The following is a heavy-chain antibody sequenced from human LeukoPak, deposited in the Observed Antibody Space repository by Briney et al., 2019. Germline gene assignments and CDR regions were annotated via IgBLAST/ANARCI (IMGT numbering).Heavy chain of an antibody. V-gene: IGHV3-20*04. D-gene: IGHD3-22*01. J-gene: IGHJ3*02. CDR1: GFTFDDYG. Sequence: PGGSLRLSCAASGFTFDDYGMSWVRQAPGKGLEWVSGINWNGGSTGYADSVKGRFTISRDNAKNSLYLQMNSLRAEDTALYYCARDPPLGSSGYYRAFDIWGQGTMVTVSS. CDR3: ARDPPLGSSGYYRAFDI. CDR2: INWNGGST.